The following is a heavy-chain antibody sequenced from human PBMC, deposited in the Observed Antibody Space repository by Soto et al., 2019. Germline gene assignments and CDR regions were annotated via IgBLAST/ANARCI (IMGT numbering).Heavy chain of an antibody. D-gene: IGHD2-15*01. CDR2: ISFNNNTI. V-gene: IGHV3-11*01. J-gene: IGHJ4*02. CDR1: GFTFSDYY. Sequence: QVQLVESGGALVKPGGSLRLSCVTSGFTFSDYYISWLRQAPGKGPECLSYISFNNNTIYYDDSVRGRFTISRDNAKNSVFLQMNRLRVEDTAVYYCARHLGRIEAARFDYWGRGTLVTVS. CDR3: ARHLGRIEAARFDY.